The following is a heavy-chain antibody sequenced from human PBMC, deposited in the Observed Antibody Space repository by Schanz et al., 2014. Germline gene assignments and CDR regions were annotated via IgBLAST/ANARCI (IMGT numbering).Heavy chain of an antibody. V-gene: IGHV4-59*13. CDR2: ITYSGST. Sequence: QVQLQESGPGQVRPSETLSLTCTVSGSDIRGFHWSWIRQSPVKGLEWIGYITYSGSTNYNPSLQSRVTISLDASQSQCSLRLASVSSADTAMYYCARVGRNSYGFTARFDAWGQGTLVAVSS. CDR3: ARVGRNSYGFTARFDA. D-gene: IGHD3-16*01. J-gene: IGHJ5*02. CDR1: GSDIRGFH.